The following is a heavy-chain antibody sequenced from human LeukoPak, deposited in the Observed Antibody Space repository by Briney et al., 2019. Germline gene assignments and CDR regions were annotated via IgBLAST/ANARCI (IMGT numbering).Heavy chain of an antibody. CDR1: GGSFSGYY. Sequence: PSETLSLTCAVYGGSFSGYYWSWIRQPPEKGLEWIGEINHSGSTNYNPSLKSRVTISVDTSKNQFSLKLSSVTAADTAVYYCARGPERSSSGSFDYWGQGTLVTVSS. V-gene: IGHV4-34*01. J-gene: IGHJ4*02. CDR2: INHSGST. D-gene: IGHD6-6*01. CDR3: ARGPERSSSGSFDY.